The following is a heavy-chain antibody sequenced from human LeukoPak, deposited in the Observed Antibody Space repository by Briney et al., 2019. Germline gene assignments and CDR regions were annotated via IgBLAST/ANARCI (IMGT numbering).Heavy chain of an antibody. V-gene: IGHV3-48*03. Sequence: GGSLRLSCVASGFTFSNYEMNWVRQVPGKGLEWISYSTSSGNTVYYADSVKGRFTTSRDNAENSLYLQMNSLRVEDTAVYYCARPPGMTAAFDIWGRGTMVTVSS. CDR3: ARPPGMTAAFDI. CDR2: STSSGNTV. D-gene: IGHD1-1*01. J-gene: IGHJ3*02. CDR1: GFTFSNYE.